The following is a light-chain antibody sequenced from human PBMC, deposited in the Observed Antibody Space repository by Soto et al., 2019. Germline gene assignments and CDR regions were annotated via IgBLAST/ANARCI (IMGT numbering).Light chain of an antibody. CDR2: GAS. V-gene: IGKV1D-13*01. CDR3: QQFNNYPHT. Sequence: AIQLTQSPSSLSACVGDRVTITCRASHGIGSALAWYQQKPGKAPKLLIYGASSLQSGVPSRFSGGGSGTEFSLTISSLQPEDFATFYCQQFNNYPHTFGQGTRLEIK. CDR1: HGIGSA. J-gene: IGKJ5*01.